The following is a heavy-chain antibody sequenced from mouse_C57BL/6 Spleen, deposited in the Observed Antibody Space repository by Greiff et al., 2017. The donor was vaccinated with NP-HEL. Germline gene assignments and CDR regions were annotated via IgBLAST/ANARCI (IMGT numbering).Heavy chain of an antibody. D-gene: IGHD2-10*02. J-gene: IGHJ4*01. CDR2: IHPNSGST. CDR1: GYTFTSYW. Sequence: QVQLQQPGAELVKPGASVKLSCKASGYTFTSYWMHWVKQRPGQGLEWIGMIHPNSGSTNYNEKFKSKATLTVDKSSSTAYMQLSSLTSEDSAVYYCARELLGWSYAIDYWGQGTSVTVSS. CDR3: ARELLGWSYAIDY. V-gene: IGHV1-64*01.